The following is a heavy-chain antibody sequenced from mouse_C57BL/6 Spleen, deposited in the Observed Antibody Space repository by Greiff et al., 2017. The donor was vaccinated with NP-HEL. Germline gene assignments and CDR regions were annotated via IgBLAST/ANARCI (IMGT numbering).Heavy chain of an antibody. CDR3: ARGGSSYPFYAMDY. CDR2: IWSGGST. D-gene: IGHD1-1*01. CDR1: GFSLTSYG. Sequence: QVQLKQSGPGLVQPSQSLSITCTVSGFSLTSYGVHWVRQSPGKGLEWLGVIWSGGSTDYNAAFISRLSISKDNSKSQVFFKMNSLQADDTAIYYCARGGSSYPFYAMDYWGQGTSVTVSS. J-gene: IGHJ4*01. V-gene: IGHV2-2*01.